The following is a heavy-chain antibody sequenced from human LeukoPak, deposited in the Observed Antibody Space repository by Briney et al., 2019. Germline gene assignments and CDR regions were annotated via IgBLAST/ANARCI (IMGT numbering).Heavy chain of an antibody. Sequence: GGSLRLSCTASGFTFGYYAMSWVRQAPGKGLEWVGFIRSKAYGGTTEYAASVKGRFTISREDSNSVAYVQMNSLKTEDTAVYYCTARRGGSRLDYWGQGTPVTVSS. V-gene: IGHV3-49*04. J-gene: IGHJ4*02. D-gene: IGHD1-26*01. CDR1: GFTFGYYA. CDR3: TARRGGSRLDY. CDR2: IRSKAYGGTT.